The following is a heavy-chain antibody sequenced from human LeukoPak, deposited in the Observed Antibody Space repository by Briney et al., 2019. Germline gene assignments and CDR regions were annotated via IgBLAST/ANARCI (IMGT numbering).Heavy chain of an antibody. J-gene: IGHJ4*02. CDR2: IYHSGTT. Sequence: SETLSLTCTVSGDSISSGYYWGWIRQPPGKGLEWIGSIYHSGTTYYNPSLKSRVTISVDTSKNQFTLKLSSVTAADAAVYYCARDHTRYASSNYYYYWGQGTLVTVSS. CDR1: GDSISSGYY. V-gene: IGHV4-38-2*02. CDR3: ARDHTRYASSNYYYY. D-gene: IGHD3-22*01.